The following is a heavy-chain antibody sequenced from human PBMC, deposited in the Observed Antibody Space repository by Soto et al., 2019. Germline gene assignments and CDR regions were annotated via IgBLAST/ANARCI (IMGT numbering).Heavy chain of an antibody. Sequence: QVQLQQWGAGLLKPSETLSLTCAVYGGSFSGYYWTWIRQPPGKGLEWIGEVNDSGSTKYNPSLKSRVTILRDASKNQFSLRLTSVTAADTAVYYCARNAPVYYLGSGASAKDYYYYGMDVWGRGTTVTV. V-gene: IGHV4-34*01. J-gene: IGHJ6*02. D-gene: IGHD3-10*01. CDR3: ARNAPVYYLGSGASAKDYYYYGMDV. CDR2: VNDSGST. CDR1: GGSFSGYY.